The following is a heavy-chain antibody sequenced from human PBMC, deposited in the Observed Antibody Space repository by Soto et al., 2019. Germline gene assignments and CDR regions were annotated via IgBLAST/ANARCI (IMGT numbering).Heavy chain of an antibody. CDR2: ISYDGRNK. Sequence: VGSLRLSCEGSGFSFSSYAIHWARQARGKGLEWVAVISYDGRNKFYGESVRGRFTISRDDSKSTVYLQMNSLRAEDTAVYYCGRDNMIQLWPPTSVDSWGQGALVTVSS. D-gene: IGHD5-18*01. J-gene: IGHJ4*02. CDR1: GFSFSSYA. CDR3: GRDNMIQLWPPTSVDS. V-gene: IGHV3-30*04.